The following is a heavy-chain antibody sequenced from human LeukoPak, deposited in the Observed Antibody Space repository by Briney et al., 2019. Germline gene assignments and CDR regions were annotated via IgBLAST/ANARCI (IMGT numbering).Heavy chain of an antibody. CDR1: GFTFSGYG. J-gene: IGHJ6*03. CDR3: ARGSVVVVVAANYYYYMDV. V-gene: IGHV4-34*01. Sequence: GSLRLSCVASGFTFSGYGMHWIRQPPGKGLEWIGEINHSGSTNYNPSLKSRVTISVDTSKNQFSLKLSSVTAADTAVYYCARGSVVVVVAANYYYYMDVWGKGTTVTVSS. D-gene: IGHD2-15*01. CDR2: INHSGST.